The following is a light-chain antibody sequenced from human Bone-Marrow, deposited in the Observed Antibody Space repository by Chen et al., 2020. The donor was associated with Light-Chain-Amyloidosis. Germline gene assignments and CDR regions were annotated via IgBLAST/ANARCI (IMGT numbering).Light chain of an antibody. CDR1: QSIGNY. Sequence: DIQMTQSPTSLSASIGDRVTITCRASQSIGNYLNWYQQKPGKAPRLLIFAASSLQSGVPSRFSGSGFGTDFTLTISSLQPEDFATYYGQQSFITLLRFTFGPGTKVDTK. CDR3: QQSFITLLRFT. J-gene: IGKJ3*01. CDR2: AAS. V-gene: IGKV1-39*01.